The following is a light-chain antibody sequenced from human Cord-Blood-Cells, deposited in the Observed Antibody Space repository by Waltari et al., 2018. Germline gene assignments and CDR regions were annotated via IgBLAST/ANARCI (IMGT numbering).Light chain of an antibody. CDR3: QSYDSSLSGWV. V-gene: IGLV1-40*01. CDR2: GNS. Sequence: QSVLTQPPSVSGAPGQRVTISCTGSSSNTGAGYDVHWYQQLPGTAPKLLTYGNSNRPSRVPDRFSGSKSGTSASLAITGLQAEDEADYYCQSYDSSLSGWVFGGGTKLTVL. CDR1: SSNTGAGYD. J-gene: IGLJ3*02.